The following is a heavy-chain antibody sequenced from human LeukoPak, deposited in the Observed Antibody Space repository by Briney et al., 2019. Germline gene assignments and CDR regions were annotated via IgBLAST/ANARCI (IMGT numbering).Heavy chain of an antibody. D-gene: IGHD1-26*01. CDR3: ARGGPLVGRGGYFDY. Sequence: ASVKVSCRASGYTFTSYYMHWVRQAPGQGLEWMGIINPSGGSTSYAQKFQGRVTMTRDTSTSTVYMELSSLRSEDTAVYYCARGGPLVGRGGYFDYWGQGTLVTVSS. J-gene: IGHJ4*02. CDR2: INPSGGST. CDR1: GYTFTSYY. V-gene: IGHV1-46*01.